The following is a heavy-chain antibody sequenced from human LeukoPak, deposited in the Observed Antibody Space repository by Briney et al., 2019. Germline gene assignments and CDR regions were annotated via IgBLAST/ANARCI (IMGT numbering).Heavy chain of an antibody. CDR1: GFTFSSYS. Sequence: PGGSLRLSCAASGFTFSSYSMNWVRQAPGKGLEWVSSISSSSSYIYYADSVKGRFTISRDNAKNSPYLQMNSLRAEDTAVYYCARDSASASSLWAAYWGQGTLVTVSS. V-gene: IGHV3-21*01. D-gene: IGHD2-15*01. CDR3: ARDSASASSLWAAY. J-gene: IGHJ4*02. CDR2: ISSSSSYI.